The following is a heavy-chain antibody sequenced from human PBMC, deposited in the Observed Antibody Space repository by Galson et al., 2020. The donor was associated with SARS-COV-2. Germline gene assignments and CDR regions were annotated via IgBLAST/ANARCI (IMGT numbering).Heavy chain of an antibody. CDR3: AHGLLWFGELFRPDY. CDR1: GFSLSTSGVG. D-gene: IGHD3-10*01. CDR2: IYWNDDK. Sequence: SGPTLVKPTQTLTLTCTFSGFSLSTSGVGVGWIRQPPGKALEWLALIYWNDDKRYSPSLKSRLTITKDTSKNQVVLTMTNMDPVDTATYYCAHGLLWFGELFRPDYWGQGTLVTVSS. V-gene: IGHV2-5*01. J-gene: IGHJ4*02.